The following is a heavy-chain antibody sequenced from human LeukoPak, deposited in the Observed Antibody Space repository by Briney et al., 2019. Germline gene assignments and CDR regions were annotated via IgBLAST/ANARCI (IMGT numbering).Heavy chain of an antibody. V-gene: IGHV3-66*01. Sequence: GGSLRLSCAASGFTVTNNYMTWVRQAPGKGLEWVSVIYSGGNTYYADSVKGRFTISRDNSKNTLYLQMNSLRAEDTAVYFCAKGLYDSRSPMGAFDVWGLGTMVTVSS. D-gene: IGHD3-10*01. CDR3: AKGLYDSRSPMGAFDV. J-gene: IGHJ3*01. CDR2: IYSGGNT. CDR1: GFTVTNNY.